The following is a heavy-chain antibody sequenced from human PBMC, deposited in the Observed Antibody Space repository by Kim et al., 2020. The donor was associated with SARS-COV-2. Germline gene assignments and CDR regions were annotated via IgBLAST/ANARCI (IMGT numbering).Heavy chain of an antibody. J-gene: IGHJ6*02. CDR3: ARGEQWLFYYYYYGMDV. Sequence: ASVKVSCKASGYTFTGYYMHWVRQAPGQGLEWMGWINPNSGGTNYAQKFQGRVTMTRDTSINTAYMELSRLRSDDTAVYYCARGEQWLFYYYYYGMDVWGQGTTVTVSS. V-gene: IGHV1-2*02. D-gene: IGHD6-19*01. CDR2: INPNSGGT. CDR1: GYTFTGYY.